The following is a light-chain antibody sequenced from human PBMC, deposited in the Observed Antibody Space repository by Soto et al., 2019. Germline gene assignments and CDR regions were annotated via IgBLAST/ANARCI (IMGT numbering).Light chain of an antibody. CDR1: QSISNW. CDR3: QQYDTYSRT. J-gene: IGKJ2*01. Sequence: DIPMTQSPSTLSASVGDRVTITCRASQSISNWLAWYQQRPGKAPKLLIYDASSLQSGVPSRFSGGRSGTEFTLTSSSLQADDFATYYCQQYDTYSRTFGQGTKLEI. CDR2: DAS. V-gene: IGKV1-5*01.